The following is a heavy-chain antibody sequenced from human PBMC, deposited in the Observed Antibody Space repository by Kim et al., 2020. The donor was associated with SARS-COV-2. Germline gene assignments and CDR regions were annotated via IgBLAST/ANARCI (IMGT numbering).Heavy chain of an antibody. Sequence: GGSLRLSCAASGFTFSYYAMHWVRQAPGKGLEYVSGINTNGDITYHASSVKGRFTISRDNSKKKLYLQMGSLRTEDMAVYYCARDLFGPDYGMDVWGQG. CDR3: ARDLFGPDYGMDV. CDR1: GFTFSYYA. J-gene: IGHJ6*02. V-gene: IGHV3-64*01. CDR2: INTNGDIT. D-gene: IGHD3-3*01.